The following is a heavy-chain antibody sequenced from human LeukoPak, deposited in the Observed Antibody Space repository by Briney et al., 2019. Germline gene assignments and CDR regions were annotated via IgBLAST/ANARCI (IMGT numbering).Heavy chain of an antibody. J-gene: IGHJ4*02. V-gene: IGHV1-69*13. Sequence: ASVKVSCKASGGTFSSYAISWVRQAPGQGLEWMGGIIPIFGTANYAQKFQGRATITADESTSTAYMELSSLRSEDTAVYYCAGHSGYDFYYVDYWGQGALVTVSS. CDR1: GGTFSSYA. CDR3: AGHSGYDFYYVDY. D-gene: IGHD5-12*01. CDR2: IIPIFGTA.